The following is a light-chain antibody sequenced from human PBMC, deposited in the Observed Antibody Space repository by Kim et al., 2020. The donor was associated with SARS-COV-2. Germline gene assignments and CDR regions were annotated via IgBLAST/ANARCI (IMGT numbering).Light chain of an antibody. CDR3: QSYDRSLSGSV. J-gene: IGLJ3*02. Sequence: GVTISCTGGSSTIGEYYDVHWYQQLPGTAPKLLIHGNTNRPSGVPDRFSGSKSGTSASLDITGLQAEDEAVYYCQSYDRSLSGSVFGGGTQLTVL. CDR2: GNT. V-gene: IGLV1-40*01. CDR1: SSTIGEYYD.